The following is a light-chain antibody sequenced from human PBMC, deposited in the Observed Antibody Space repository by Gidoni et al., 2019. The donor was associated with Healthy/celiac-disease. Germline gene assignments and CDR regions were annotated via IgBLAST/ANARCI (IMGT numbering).Light chain of an antibody. CDR1: QSISSY. CDR2: AAS. Sequence: RASQSISSYLNWYQQKPGKAPKLLIYAASSLQSGVPSRFSGSGSGTDFTLTISSLQPEDFATYYCQQSYSTPYTFGQGTKLEIK. V-gene: IGKV1-39*01. J-gene: IGKJ2*01. CDR3: QQSYSTPYT.